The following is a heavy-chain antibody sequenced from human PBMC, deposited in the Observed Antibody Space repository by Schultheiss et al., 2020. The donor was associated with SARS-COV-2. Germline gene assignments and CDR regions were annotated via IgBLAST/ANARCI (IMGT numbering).Heavy chain of an antibody. D-gene: IGHD5-12*01. Sequence: SETLSLTCTVSGDSIDSGGYYWSWIRQLPGKGLEWIGRIYTSGSTNYNPSLKSRVTISVDTSKNQFSLKLSSVTAADTAVYYCASSGYDAFDIWGQGTMVTVSS. V-gene: IGHV4-61*02. CDR2: IYTSGST. CDR1: GDSIDSGGYY. J-gene: IGHJ3*02. CDR3: ASSGYDAFDI.